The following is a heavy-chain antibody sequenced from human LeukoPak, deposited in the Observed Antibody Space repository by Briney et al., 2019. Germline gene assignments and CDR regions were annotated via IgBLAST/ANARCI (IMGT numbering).Heavy chain of an antibody. D-gene: IGHD3-3*01. Sequence: GGSLRLSCAASGFTFSGYGMHWVRQAPGKGLEWVAVIWYDGSNKYYADSVKGRFTISRDNSKNTLYLQMNSLRAEDTAVYYCARDSGSVRFLEWFFDYWGQGTLVTVSS. CDR1: GFTFSGYG. J-gene: IGHJ4*02. CDR2: IWYDGSNK. V-gene: IGHV3-33*01. CDR3: ARDSGSVRFLEWFFDY.